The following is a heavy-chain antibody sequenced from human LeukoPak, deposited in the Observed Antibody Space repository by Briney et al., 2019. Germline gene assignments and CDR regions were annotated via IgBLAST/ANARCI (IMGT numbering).Heavy chain of an antibody. Sequence: GGSLRLSCAASGFTFSTYGMHWVRQAPGKGPEWVAGIACDGNNKFYADSVKGRFTISRDNSKNTLFLQMNSLRAEDTAVYYCAKDENSSGLSHWGQGTLVTVSS. CDR1: GFTFSTYG. D-gene: IGHD3-22*01. J-gene: IGHJ4*02. CDR2: IACDGNNK. V-gene: IGHV3-30*18. CDR3: AKDENSSGLSH.